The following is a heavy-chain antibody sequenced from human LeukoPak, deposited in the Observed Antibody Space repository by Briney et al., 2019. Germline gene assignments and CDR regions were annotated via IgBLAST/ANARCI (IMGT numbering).Heavy chain of an antibody. Sequence: SGRSLRLSCAASGFTLSSYGMHWVRQAPGKGLEWVAVISYDGSNKYYADSVEGRFTISRDNSKNTLYLQMNSLRAEDTAVYYCAKDLWFGESAFDYWGQGTLVTVSS. CDR2: ISYDGSNK. CDR1: GFTLSSYG. D-gene: IGHD3-10*01. J-gene: IGHJ4*02. V-gene: IGHV3-30*18. CDR3: AKDLWFGESAFDY.